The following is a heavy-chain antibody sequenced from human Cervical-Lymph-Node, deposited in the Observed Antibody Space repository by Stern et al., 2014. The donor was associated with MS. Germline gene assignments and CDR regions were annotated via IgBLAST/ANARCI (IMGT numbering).Heavy chain of an antibody. V-gene: IGHV5-51*01. J-gene: IGHJ4*02. Sequence: QLVESGQEVKRPGESLKISCQAFGYTFNFYWIGWVRQMPGKGVEWIAIIFPGGSDIRYSPSFQGQVTISADKSSSTAYLQWNNLKASDTAIYYCARQRYFDYWGQGTLVTVSS. CDR2: IFPGGSDI. CDR1: GYTFNFYW. CDR3: ARQRYFDY.